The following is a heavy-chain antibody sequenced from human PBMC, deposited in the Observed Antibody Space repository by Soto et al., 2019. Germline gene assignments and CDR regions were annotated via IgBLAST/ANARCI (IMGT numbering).Heavy chain of an antibody. CDR2: INAGNGNT. Sequence: QGQVVQSGAEVKKPGASVKVSCKASEYTFTSYVIHWVRQAPGQSLEWMGWINAGNGNTKYSQKFQGRVTITRDTSASTAYMELSSLRSEDTAVYYCARELQGLYYFDYWGQGTLVTVSS. CDR1: EYTFTSYV. D-gene: IGHD4-4*01. V-gene: IGHV1-3*01. J-gene: IGHJ4*02. CDR3: ARELQGLYYFDY.